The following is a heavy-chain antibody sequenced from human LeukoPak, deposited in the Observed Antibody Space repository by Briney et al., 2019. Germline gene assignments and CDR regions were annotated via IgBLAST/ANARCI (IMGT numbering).Heavy chain of an antibody. J-gene: IGHJ3*02. CDR1: GFTFSSYW. V-gene: IGHV3-7*03. CDR2: IKQDGSEK. Sequence: GGSLRLSCAASGFTFSSYWMSWVRQAPGKELEWVANIKQDGSEKYYVDSVKGRFTISGDNAKNSLYLQMNSLRAEDTAVYYCASRNNNWGSAFDIWGQGTMVTVSS. D-gene: IGHD7-27*01. CDR3: ASRNNNWGSAFDI.